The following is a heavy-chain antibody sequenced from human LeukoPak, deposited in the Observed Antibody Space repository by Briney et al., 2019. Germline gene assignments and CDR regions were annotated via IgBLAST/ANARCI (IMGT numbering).Heavy chain of an antibody. Sequence: PGGSLRLSCAASGFTFSDYYMSWIRQAPGKGLEWASYISSSGSTIYYADSVKGRFTISRDNAKNSLYLQMNSLRAEDTAVYYCALYSSGYSYYFDYWGQGTLVTVSS. V-gene: IGHV3-11*04. CDR2: ISSSGSTI. J-gene: IGHJ4*02. CDR1: GFTFSDYY. CDR3: ALYSSGYSYYFDY. D-gene: IGHD3-22*01.